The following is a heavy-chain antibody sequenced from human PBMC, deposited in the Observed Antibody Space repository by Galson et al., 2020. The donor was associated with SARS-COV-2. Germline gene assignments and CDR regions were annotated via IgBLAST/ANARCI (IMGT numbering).Heavy chain of an antibody. CDR3: VRDRLGDKLDLGY. CDR2: SSFDGTKQ. Sequence: GGSLRLSCEASEFTFTLHPMHSIRQAPGKGLEWVAVSSFDGTKQYYADFVKGRFTISRDNSKSTLYLQMNGLRVDDTAVYYCVRDRLGDKLDLGYWGQGNLVTVYS. D-gene: IGHD6-6*01. J-gene: IGHJ4*02. V-gene: IGHV3-30*03. CDR1: EFTFTLHP.